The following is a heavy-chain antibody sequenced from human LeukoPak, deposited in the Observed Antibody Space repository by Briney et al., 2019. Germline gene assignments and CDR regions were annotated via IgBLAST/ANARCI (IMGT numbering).Heavy chain of an antibody. V-gene: IGHV3-7*01. Sequence: GGSLRLSCAASGFTFINYWMSWVRQAPGKGLEWVANMKQDGSVKYYVDSMKGRFTISRDNAKNSLYLQMSSLRAEDTAVYYCAKDLNRGLPDYWGQGTLVTVSS. CDR3: AKDLNRGLPDY. CDR2: MKQDGSVK. J-gene: IGHJ4*02. D-gene: IGHD2-21*01. CDR1: GFTFINYW.